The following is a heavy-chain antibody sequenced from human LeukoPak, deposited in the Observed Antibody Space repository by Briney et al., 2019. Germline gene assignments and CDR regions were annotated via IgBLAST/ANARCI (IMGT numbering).Heavy chain of an antibody. CDR1: GFTFSSYW. Sequence: GGSLRLSCVASGFTFSSYWMHWVRQAPGEGLVWVSRINSDGSTTTYADSVKGRFTISRDNAKNTLYLQMNSLRVEDTAVYYCARSTTHPYYNYMDVWGKGATVTLSS. J-gene: IGHJ6*03. V-gene: IGHV3-74*01. CDR2: INSDGSTT. D-gene: IGHD4-17*01. CDR3: ARSTTHPYYNYMDV.